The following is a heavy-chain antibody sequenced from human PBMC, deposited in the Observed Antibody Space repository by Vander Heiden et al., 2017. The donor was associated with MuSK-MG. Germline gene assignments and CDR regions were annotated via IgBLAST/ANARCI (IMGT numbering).Heavy chain of an antibody. Sequence: ASGQGLEWMGWIDPKSGGTTYAQKFQGSVTMTRDTSISTAYMELSGLRSGDTAVYFCARGQYDYDSSGYSAYWGQGSLVTVS. V-gene: IGHV1-2*02. D-gene: IGHD3-22*01. CDR2: IDPKSGGT. J-gene: IGHJ4*02. CDR3: ARGQYDYDSSGYSAY.